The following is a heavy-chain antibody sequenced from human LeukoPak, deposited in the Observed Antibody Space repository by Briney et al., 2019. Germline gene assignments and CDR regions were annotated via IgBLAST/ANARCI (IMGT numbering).Heavy chain of an antibody. D-gene: IGHD3-10*01. J-gene: IGHJ5*02. Sequence: GGSLRLSCAASGFTFSSYSMNWVRQAPGKGLEWVANIGPGSDTYYVESVRGRFTISRDNAQSSLYLQMDSLRGDDSAVYYCGRWGVSAGLDRWGQGTLVTVSS. V-gene: IGHV3-7*01. CDR3: GRWGVSAGLDR. CDR2: IGPGSDT. CDR1: GFTFSSYS.